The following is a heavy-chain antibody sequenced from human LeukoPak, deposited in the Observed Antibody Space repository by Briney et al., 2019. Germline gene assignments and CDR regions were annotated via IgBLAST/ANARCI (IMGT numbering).Heavy chain of an antibody. D-gene: IGHD2-15*01. CDR2: IWYDGSNK. J-gene: IGHJ3*02. CDR3: AKERHRYCSGGSCDAFDI. V-gene: IGHV3-33*06. Sequence: GGSLRLSCAASGFTFNSYGMHWVRQAPVKGPELVAVIWYDGSNKYYADSVKGRFTISRDNSKNTLYLQMNSLRAEDTAVYYCAKERHRYCSGGSCDAFDIWGQGTMVTVSS. CDR1: GFTFNSYG.